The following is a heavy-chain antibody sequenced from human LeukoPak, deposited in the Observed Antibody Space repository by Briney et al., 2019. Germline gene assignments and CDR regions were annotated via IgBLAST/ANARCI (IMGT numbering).Heavy chain of an antibody. CDR3: ARKGLPDY. CDR1: GFTFSDYW. V-gene: IGHV3-7*01. Sequence: QPGGSLRLSCAASGFTFSDYWMSWVRQAPGKGLEWVANIKQDGSNKYYVDSVKGRFTLSRDNAKNSLYLQMNSLRVDDTAVYYCARKGLPDYWGQGTLVTVSS. CDR2: IKQDGSNK. J-gene: IGHJ4*02.